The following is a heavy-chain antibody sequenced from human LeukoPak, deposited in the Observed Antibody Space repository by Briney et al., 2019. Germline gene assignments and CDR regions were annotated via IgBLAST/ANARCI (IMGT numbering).Heavy chain of an antibody. J-gene: IGHJ1*01. CDR3: ARRSSIAEYFQV. CDR2: IYPGDSDT. D-gene: IGHD6-19*01. Sequence: GESLKISCKGSGYSFTTYWITWVRQMPGRGLEWMGIIYPGDSDTRYSPSFQGQVTISADRSINTAYLQWSSLKASHTAMYYCARRSSIAEYFQVWGQGTLVTVSS. CDR1: GYSFTTYW. V-gene: IGHV5-51*01.